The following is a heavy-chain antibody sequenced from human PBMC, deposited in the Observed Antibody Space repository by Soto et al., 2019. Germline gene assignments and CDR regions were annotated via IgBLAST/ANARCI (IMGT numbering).Heavy chain of an antibody. V-gene: IGHV4-39*01. D-gene: IGHD3-22*01. CDR1: GGSISSSNYY. Sequence: KSSETLSLTCTVSGGSISSSNYYWGWIRQPPGKGLEWIGSIYYSGSTYYNPSLKSRVTISVDTSKNQFSLKLSSVTAADTAVYYCFTVSFYDSTGYHGFDYRGQGTPVTGSS. J-gene: IGHJ4*02. CDR2: IYYSGST. CDR3: FTVSFYDSTGYHGFDY.